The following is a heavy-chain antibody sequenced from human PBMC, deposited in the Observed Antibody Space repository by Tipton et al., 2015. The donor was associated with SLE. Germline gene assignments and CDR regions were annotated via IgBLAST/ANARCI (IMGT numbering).Heavy chain of an antibody. CDR1: GGSISSYY. J-gene: IGHJ6*03. V-gene: IGHV4-59*01. CDR2: IYYSGST. D-gene: IGHD1-26*01. CDR3: ARGGLGVSYYYYMDV. Sequence: TLSLTCTVSGGSISSYYWSWIRQPPGKGLEWIGYIYYSGSTNYNPSLKSRVTISVDTSKNQFSLKLSSVTAADTAVYYCARGGLGVSYYYYMDVWCKGTTVTVSS.